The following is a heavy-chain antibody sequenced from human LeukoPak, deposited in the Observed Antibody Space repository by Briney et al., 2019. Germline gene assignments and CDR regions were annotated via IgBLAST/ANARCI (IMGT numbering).Heavy chain of an antibody. D-gene: IGHD5-24*01. V-gene: IGHV1-69*13. CDR1: VGSFSSYA. Sequence: ASVKVSCKASVGSFSSYASSWVGQAPGQGLEWMGGIIPIFGTANYAQKFQGRVTITADESTSTAYMELSSLRSEDTAVYYCARASRDGYTDWFDPWGQGTLVTVSS. CDR2: IIPIFGTA. J-gene: IGHJ5*02. CDR3: ARASRDGYTDWFDP.